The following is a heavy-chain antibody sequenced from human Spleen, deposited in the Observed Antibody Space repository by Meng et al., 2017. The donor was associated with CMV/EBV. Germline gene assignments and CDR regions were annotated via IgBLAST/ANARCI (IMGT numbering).Heavy chain of an antibody. V-gene: IGHV3-7*01. Sequence: GESLKISCAASGFTFSSYWMSWVRQAPGKGLEWVANIKHDGSERYYVDSVKGRFTVSRDSAKNSLYLQMNSLRAEDTAVYYCARFRFFDWFHDYWGQGTLVTVSS. CDR3: ARFRFFDWFHDY. CDR2: IKHDGSER. D-gene: IGHD3-9*01. CDR1: GFTFSSYW. J-gene: IGHJ4*02.